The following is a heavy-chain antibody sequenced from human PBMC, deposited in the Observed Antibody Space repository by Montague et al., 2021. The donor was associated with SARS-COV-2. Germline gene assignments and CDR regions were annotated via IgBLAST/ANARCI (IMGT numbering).Heavy chain of an antibody. CDR1: GFSLSSSGEG. CDR3: ARSGGTYCSSNSVYVRPWGV. D-gene: IGHD2-2*01. Sequence: PALVKPTQTLTLTCAFSGFSLSSSGEGVGWLRQPPGKALEWLAVIFWDDDKRYSPSLRSRLTITKDTAKNQVVLTMTTMDPVDTATYFCARSGGTYCSSNSVYVRPWGVWGQGTKVTVSS. CDR2: IFWDDDK. J-gene: IGHJ3*01. V-gene: IGHV2-5*02.